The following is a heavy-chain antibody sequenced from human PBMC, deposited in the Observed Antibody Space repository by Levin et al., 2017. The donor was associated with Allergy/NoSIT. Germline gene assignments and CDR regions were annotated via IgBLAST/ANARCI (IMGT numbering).Heavy chain of an antibody. D-gene: IGHD6-19*01. J-gene: IGHJ5*02. Sequence: SETLSLTCTISGGSISSSDYYWGWVRQPPGKGLEWIGSISFTGSANYNPSFKSRVTISVGTSKNYFSLKLSSVTAADTAVYYCARLSSGWYRAWFDPWGQGTLVTVSS. V-gene: IGHV4-39*07. CDR1: GGSISSSDYY. CDR3: ARLSSGWYRAWFDP. CDR2: ISFTGSA.